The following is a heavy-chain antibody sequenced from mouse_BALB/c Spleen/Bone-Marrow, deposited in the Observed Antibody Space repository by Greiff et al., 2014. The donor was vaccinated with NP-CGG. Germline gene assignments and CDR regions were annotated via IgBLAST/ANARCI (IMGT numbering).Heavy chain of an antibody. J-gene: IGHJ2*01. V-gene: IGHV1-54*01. CDR1: GYAFTNYL. Sequence: VQLQQSGAELVRPGTAANVSCKASGYAFTNYLIEWVKQRPGQGLEWIGVINPGSGGANYNEKFKGKATLTADKSSSTAYMQLSSLTSGDSAVYFCARFGRYYFDYWGQGTTLTVSS. CDR3: ARFGRYYFDY. CDR2: INPGSGGA.